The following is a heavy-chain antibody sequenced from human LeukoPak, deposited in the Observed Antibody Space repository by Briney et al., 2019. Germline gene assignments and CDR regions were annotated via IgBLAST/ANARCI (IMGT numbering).Heavy chain of an antibody. CDR3: AKSHSVGYRGYFDY. CDR2: ISGSGGST. J-gene: IGHJ4*02. V-gene: IGHV3-23*01. CDR1: GFTFSSYA. Sequence: GGSLRLSCAASGFTFSSYAMSWVRQAPGKGLEWVSAISGSGGSTYYADSVKGRFTISRDNSKNTLYLQMNSLRAEDTAVYYSAKSHSVGYRGYFDYWGQGTLVTVSS. D-gene: IGHD5-12*01.